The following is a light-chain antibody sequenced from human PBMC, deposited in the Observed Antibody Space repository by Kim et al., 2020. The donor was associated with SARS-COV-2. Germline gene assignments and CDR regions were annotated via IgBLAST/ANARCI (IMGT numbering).Light chain of an antibody. CDR3: QEYKSNSWT. V-gene: IGKV1-5*01. CDR1: QSISIW. J-gene: IGKJ1*01. Sequence: DIQMTQSPSTLSASVGDRVTITCRASQSISIWLACYQQKPGKAPNLLIYDASNLESGVPSRFSGSGSGTEFTLTISSLQPDDFATYYCQEYKSNSWTFGQGTKVDIK. CDR2: DAS.